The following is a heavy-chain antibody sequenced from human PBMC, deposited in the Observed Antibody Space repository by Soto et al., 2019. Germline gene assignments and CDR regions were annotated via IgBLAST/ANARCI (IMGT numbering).Heavy chain of an antibody. CDR1: GFTFSSYG. D-gene: IGHD6-13*01. Sequence: GGSLRLSCAASGFTFSSYGMHWVRQAPGKGMEWVAVIWYDGSNKYYADSVKGRFTISRDNSKNTLYLQMNSLRAEDTAVYSCARQSVYSSSWYWYFDLWGRGTLVTVSS. CDR3: ARQSVYSSSWYWYFDL. V-gene: IGHV3-33*01. CDR2: IWYDGSNK. J-gene: IGHJ2*01.